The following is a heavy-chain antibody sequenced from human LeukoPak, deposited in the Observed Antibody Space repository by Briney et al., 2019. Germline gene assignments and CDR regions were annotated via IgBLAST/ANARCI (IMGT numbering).Heavy chain of an antibody. Sequence: GGSLRLSCAASGFTFSSYWMSWVRQAPGKGLEWVANIKQDGSEKYYVDSVKGRFTISRDNSKNTLYLQMNSLRAEDTAVYYCAKVKVWFGDYFDYWGQGTLVTVSS. V-gene: IGHV3-7*01. CDR2: IKQDGSEK. D-gene: IGHD3-10*01. J-gene: IGHJ4*02. CDR1: GFTFSSYW. CDR3: AKVKVWFGDYFDY.